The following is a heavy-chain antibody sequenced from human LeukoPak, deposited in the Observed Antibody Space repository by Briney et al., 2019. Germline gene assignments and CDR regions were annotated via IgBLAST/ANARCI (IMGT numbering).Heavy chain of an antibody. CDR1: GFTFSSYW. CDR2: IKQDGSEK. J-gene: IGHJ4*02. CDR3: ASSGSYYAAEDFDY. V-gene: IGHV3-7*01. D-gene: IGHD1-26*01. Sequence: GGSLRLSCAASGFTFSSYWMSWVRQAPGKGLEWVANIKQDGSEKYYVDSVKGRFTISRDNAKNSLYLQMNSLRAEDTAVYYCASSGSYYAAEDFDYWGQGTLVTVSS.